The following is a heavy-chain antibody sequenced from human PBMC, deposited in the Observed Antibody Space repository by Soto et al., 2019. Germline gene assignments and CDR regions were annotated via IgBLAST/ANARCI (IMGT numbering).Heavy chain of an antibody. CDR1: GFTFSTYG. CDR3: ARDAVAGQDY. CDR2: IWHDGSNK. V-gene: IGHV3-33*01. D-gene: IGHD6-19*01. J-gene: IGHJ4*02. Sequence: QVQMVESGGGVVQPGRSLRLSCAASGFTFSTYGMHWVRQAPGKGLEWVANIWHDGSNKYYADSVKGRFTISRDNSKNTVYLQMNSLRADDTAMYYCARDAVAGQDYWGQGTLDTVSS.